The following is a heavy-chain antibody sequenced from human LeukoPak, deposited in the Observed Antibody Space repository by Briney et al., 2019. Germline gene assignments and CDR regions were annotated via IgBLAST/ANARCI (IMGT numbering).Heavy chain of an antibody. CDR3: ARGLMGGYPRFDY. J-gene: IGHJ4*02. CDR1: GFIFDDYD. Sequence: GGSLRLSCAASGFIFDDYDMSWVRQVPGKGLEWVSNINWNGNNIGYAGSVKGRFTISRDNAKNSVYLQMNSLRAEDTAFYYCARGLMGGYPRFDYWGQGTLVTVSS. V-gene: IGHV3-20*04. CDR2: INWNGNNI. D-gene: IGHD3-22*01.